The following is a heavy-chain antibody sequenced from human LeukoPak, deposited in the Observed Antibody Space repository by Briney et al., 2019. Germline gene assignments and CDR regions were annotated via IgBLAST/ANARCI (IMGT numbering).Heavy chain of an antibody. D-gene: IGHD5-12*01. CDR3: ARLVVATIGN. CDR2: IYYSGST. Sequence: SETLSLTCTVSGGSISSSSYYWGWIRQPPGKGLEWIGSIYYSGSTYYNPSLKRRVTISVDTSKNQFSLKLSSVTAADTAVYYCARLVVATIGNWGQGTLVTVSS. J-gene: IGHJ4*02. CDR1: GGSISSSSYY. V-gene: IGHV4-39*01.